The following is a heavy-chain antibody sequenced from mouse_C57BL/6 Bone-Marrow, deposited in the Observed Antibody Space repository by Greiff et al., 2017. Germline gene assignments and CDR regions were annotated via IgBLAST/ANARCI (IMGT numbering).Heavy chain of an antibody. J-gene: IGHJ1*03. V-gene: IGHV1-61*01. CDR2: IYPSDSET. CDR1: GYTFPSYW. CDR3: AMARYWYFDV. Sequence: VQLQQPGAELVRPGSSVKLSCKASGYTFPSYWMDWVKQRPGQGLEWIGNIYPSDSETHYNQKFKDKATLTVDKSSSTAYMQLSSLTSEDSAVYYCAMARYWYFDVWGTGTTVTVSS.